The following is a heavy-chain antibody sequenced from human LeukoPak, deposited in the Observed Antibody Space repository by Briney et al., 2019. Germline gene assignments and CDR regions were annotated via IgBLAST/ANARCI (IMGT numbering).Heavy chain of an antibody. CDR2: ISWDGGST. D-gene: IGHD3-22*01. Sequence: GGSLRLSCAASGFTFDDYAMHWVRQAPGKGLEWVSLISWDGGSTYYADSVKGRFTISRDNSKNSLYLQMNSLRAVDTALYYCAKALYYYDSLSDYWGQGTLVTVSS. J-gene: IGHJ4*02. CDR3: AKALYYYDSLSDY. V-gene: IGHV3-43D*04. CDR1: GFTFDDYA.